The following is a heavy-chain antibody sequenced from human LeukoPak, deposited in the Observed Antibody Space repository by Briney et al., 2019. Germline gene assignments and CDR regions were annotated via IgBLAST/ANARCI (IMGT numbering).Heavy chain of an antibody. CDR2: INHSGST. Sequence: SETLSLTCAVYGGSFRDYYWTWLRQPPGKGLEWIGEINHSGSTNYNPSLKSRVTISIGTSKNQFSLKLNSVTAADTAVYYCARGRTGEIDYWGQGTLVTVSS. CDR1: GGSFRDYY. D-gene: IGHD1-14*01. CDR3: ARGRTGEIDY. V-gene: IGHV4-34*01. J-gene: IGHJ4*02.